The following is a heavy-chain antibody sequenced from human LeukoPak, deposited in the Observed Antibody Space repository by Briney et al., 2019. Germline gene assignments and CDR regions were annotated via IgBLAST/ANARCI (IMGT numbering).Heavy chain of an antibody. CDR3: AKSDYYGASDY. D-gene: IGHD3-10*01. V-gene: IGHV4-59*01. CDR2: IYYSGST. Sequence: SSETLSLTCTVSAGSISLYNTYYWNWIRQSPGKGLEWNRYIYYSGSTSYNPSLKSRVTISVDTFRNQFSLKLTSVTAADTAIYYCAKSDYYGASDYWGQGTLVTVSS. J-gene: IGHJ4*02. CDR1: AGSISLYNTYY.